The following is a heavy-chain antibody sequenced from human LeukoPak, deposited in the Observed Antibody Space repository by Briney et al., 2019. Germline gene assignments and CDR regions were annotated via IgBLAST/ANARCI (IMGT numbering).Heavy chain of an antibody. CDR2: INSDGSST. J-gene: IGHJ6*03. CDR3: TRDLRGTYYYYYMDV. D-gene: IGHD3-16*01. Sequence: GGSLRLSCAASGFTFSSYSMNWVRQAPGKGLVWVSRINSDGSSTSYADSVKGRFAIFRDNAKNTLYLQMNSLRAEDTAVYYCTRDLRGTYYYYYMDVWGKGTTVSVSS. V-gene: IGHV3-74*01. CDR1: GFTFSSYS.